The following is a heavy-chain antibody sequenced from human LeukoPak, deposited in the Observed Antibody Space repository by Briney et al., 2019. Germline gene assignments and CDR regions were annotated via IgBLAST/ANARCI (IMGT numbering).Heavy chain of an antibody. CDR1: GFTFSDHA. Sequence: GRSLRLSCVASGFTFSDHAMHWVRQAPGKGLEWLGVISYDGNYNHYADSVKGRFTVSRDNSKNTVYLHMNSLKPEDTAVYYCARDLGSYGWGNHFDYWGQGTLVTVSS. CDR3: ARDLGSYGWGNHFDY. D-gene: IGHD3-16*01. J-gene: IGHJ4*02. V-gene: IGHV3-30-3*01. CDR2: ISYDGNYN.